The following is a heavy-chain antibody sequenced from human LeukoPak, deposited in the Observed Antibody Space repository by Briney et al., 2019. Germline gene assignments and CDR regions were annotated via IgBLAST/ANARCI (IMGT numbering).Heavy chain of an antibody. CDR1: GFTFNNYA. Sequence: GGSLRLSCAASGFTFNNYAMDWVRQAPGKGLEWVSSISGGGETTYYADSAKGRFTISRDNSQNTLYLQMNSLRAEDTAVYYCARDYADYVGYFFFDYWGQGTLVTVSS. CDR3: ARDYADYVGYFFFDY. V-gene: IGHV3-23*01. D-gene: IGHD4-17*01. J-gene: IGHJ4*02. CDR2: ISGGGETT.